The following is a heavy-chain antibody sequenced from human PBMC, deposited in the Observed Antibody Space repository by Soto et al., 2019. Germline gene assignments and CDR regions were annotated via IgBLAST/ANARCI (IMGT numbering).Heavy chain of an antibody. D-gene: IGHD2-2*01. CDR1: GFTFSSYN. V-gene: IGHV3-64*02. Sequence: EVQLVESGEGLVQPGGSLRLSCAASGFTFSSYNIHWIRQAPGKGLEFVSAISRSGDRTYYADSVKGRFTITRDNSKKAVCLQMGSLRAEAPAVYYSARARCSRDLCYHFNYWGRGALFSVSS. CDR2: ISRSGDRT. CDR3: ARARCSRDLCYHFNY. J-gene: IGHJ4*02.